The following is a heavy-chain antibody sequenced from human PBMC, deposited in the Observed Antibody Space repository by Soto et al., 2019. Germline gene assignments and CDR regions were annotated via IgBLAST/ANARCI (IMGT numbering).Heavy chain of an antibody. CDR3: ATVAGSGTAWHFDY. J-gene: IGHJ4*02. CDR2: IYYTGGT. Sequence: SETLSLTCTVSGGSISSGDYYWSWIRQPPGKGLEWIGYIYYTGGTYYNPSLRSRVTLSVDTAKNQFSLTVKSVTAADTAVYYCATVAGSGTAWHFDYWGQGTPVTVSS. V-gene: IGHV4-30-4*01. D-gene: IGHD3-10*01. CDR1: GGSISSGDYY.